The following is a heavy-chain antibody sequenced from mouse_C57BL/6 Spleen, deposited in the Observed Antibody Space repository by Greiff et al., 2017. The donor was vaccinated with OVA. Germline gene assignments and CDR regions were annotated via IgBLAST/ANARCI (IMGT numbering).Heavy chain of an antibody. V-gene: IGHV1-54*01. CDR1: GYAFTNYL. CDR3: ARYDGNYDYAMDY. J-gene: IGHJ4*01. CDR2: INPGSGGT. D-gene: IGHD2-1*01. Sequence: VQLQQSGAELVRPGTSVKVSCKASGYAFTNYLIEWVKRRPGQGLEWIGVINPGSGGTNYNEKFKGKATLTADKSSSTAYMQLSSLTSEDSAVYFCARYDGNYDYAMDYWGQGTSVTVSS.